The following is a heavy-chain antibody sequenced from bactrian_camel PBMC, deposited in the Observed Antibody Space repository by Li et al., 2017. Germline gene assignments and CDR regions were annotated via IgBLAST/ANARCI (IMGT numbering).Heavy chain of an antibody. V-gene: IGHV3S40*01. CDR3: VSGSGDYVGYRY. J-gene: IGHJ4*01. CDR1: GFTFSVSA. D-gene: IGHD4*01. CDR2: VDVRTGLIP. Sequence: VQLVESGGGLVQPGSSLTLRCATSGFTFSVSALSWVRQAPGKGLEWLSAVDVRTGLIPAYADSVKGRFTISRDNAKNTVYLQMNSLKSEDTALYFCVSGSGDYVGYRYWGQGTQVTVS.